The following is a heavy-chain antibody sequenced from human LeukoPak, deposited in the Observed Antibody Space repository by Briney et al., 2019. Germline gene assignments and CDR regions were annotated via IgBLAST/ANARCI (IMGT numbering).Heavy chain of an antibody. J-gene: IGHJ4*02. Sequence: TSETLSLTCTVSGYSISSGYYWGWIRQPPGKGLEWIGSIYHSGSTYYNPSLKSRVTISVDTSKNQFSLKLSSVTAADTAVYYCARVGAAAEYYFDYWGQGTLVTVSS. CDR1: GYSISSGYY. D-gene: IGHD6-13*01. V-gene: IGHV4-38-2*02. CDR3: ARVGAAAEYYFDY. CDR2: IYHSGST.